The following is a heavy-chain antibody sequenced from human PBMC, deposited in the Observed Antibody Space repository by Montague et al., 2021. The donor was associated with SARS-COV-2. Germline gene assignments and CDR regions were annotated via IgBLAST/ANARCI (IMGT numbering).Heavy chain of an antibody. V-gene: IGHV3-66*01. Sequence: SLRLSCAASGFTVSSNYMNWVRQAQGKGLEWGSVIYSGGSTYYADSVKGRFTISRDNSKNTLYLQMNSVRAEDTAVYYCARGGRYYDSRGYGDALDIWGQGTMVTVSS. CDR2: IYSGGST. CDR1: GFTVSSNY. J-gene: IGHJ3*02. D-gene: IGHD3-22*01. CDR3: ARGGRYYDSRGYGDALDI.